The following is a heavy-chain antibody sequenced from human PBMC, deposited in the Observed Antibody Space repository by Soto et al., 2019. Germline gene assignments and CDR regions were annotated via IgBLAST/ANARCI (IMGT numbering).Heavy chain of an antibody. CDR2: MSHDGSHK. Sequence: QVQLVESGGGVVQAGGSLGLSCTASGFTFSTYGMHWVRQAPGKGPEWVAVMSHDGSHKAFLDSVKGRFIISRDNFNNTLYLQLNGLRPDDTAVYYCARLPRGGWDHSSYRMDVWGQGTTVIVSS. CDR3: ARLPRGGWDHSSYRMDV. J-gene: IGHJ6*02. D-gene: IGHD6-19*01. V-gene: IGHV3-30*03. CDR1: GFTFSTYG.